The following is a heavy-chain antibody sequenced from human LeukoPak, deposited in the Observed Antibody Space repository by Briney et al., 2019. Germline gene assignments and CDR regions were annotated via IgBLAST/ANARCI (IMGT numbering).Heavy chain of an antibody. V-gene: IGHV3-30*18. CDR2: ISYDGSNK. CDR1: GFTFSSYG. J-gene: IGHJ3*02. Sequence: GGSLRLSCAASGFTFSSYGMHWVRQAPGKGLEWVAVISYDGSNKYYADSVRGRFTISRDNSKNTLYLQMNSLRAEDMAVYYCAKENRLTYYYDSSGNWIWGQGTMVTVSS. D-gene: IGHD3-22*01. CDR3: AKENRLTYYYDSSGNWI.